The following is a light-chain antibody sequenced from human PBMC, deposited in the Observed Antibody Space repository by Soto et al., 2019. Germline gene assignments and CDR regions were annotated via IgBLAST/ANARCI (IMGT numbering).Light chain of an antibody. CDR1: SSNIGAGYD. CDR3: QSYDSSLSGFYV. J-gene: IGLJ1*01. Sequence: QSVLTQPPSVSGAPGQRVTISRTGSSSNIGAGYDVHWYQQLPGTAPKLLIYGNSNRPSGVPDRFSGSKSGTSASLAITGLQAEDVADYYCQSYDSSLSGFYVFGTGTKVTVL. CDR2: GNS. V-gene: IGLV1-40*01.